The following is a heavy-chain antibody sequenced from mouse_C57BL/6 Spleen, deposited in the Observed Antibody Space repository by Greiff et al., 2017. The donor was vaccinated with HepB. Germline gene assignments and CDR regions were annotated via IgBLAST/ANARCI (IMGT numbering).Heavy chain of an antibody. Sequence: QVQLQQPGAELVKPGASVKLSCKASGYTFTSYWMQWVKQRPGQALEWIGEIDPSDSYTNYNQKFKGKATLTVDTSSSTAYMQLSSLTSEDSAVYYCARSSYYGSSFDYWGQGTTLTVSS. V-gene: IGHV1-50*01. CDR2: IDPSDSYT. D-gene: IGHD1-1*01. CDR1: GYTFTSYW. J-gene: IGHJ2*01. CDR3: ARSSYYGSSFDY.